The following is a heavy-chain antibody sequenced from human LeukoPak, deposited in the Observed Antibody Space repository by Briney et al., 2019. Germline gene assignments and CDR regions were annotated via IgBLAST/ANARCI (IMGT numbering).Heavy chain of an antibody. CDR3: ARGNMIVVAFEAFDI. J-gene: IGHJ3*02. D-gene: IGHD3-22*01. CDR2: ISSSGSTI. Sequence: GGSLRLSCAASGFTFSDYYMSWIRQAPGKGLEWVSYISSSGSTIYYADSVKGRFTISRDNAKNSLYLQMNSLRAEDTAVYYCARGNMIVVAFEAFDIWGQGTMVTLSS. V-gene: IGHV3-11*01. CDR1: GFTFSDYY.